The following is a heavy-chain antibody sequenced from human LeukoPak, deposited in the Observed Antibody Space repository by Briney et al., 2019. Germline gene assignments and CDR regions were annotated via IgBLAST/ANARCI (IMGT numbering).Heavy chain of an antibody. Sequence: ASVKVSCKASGYTLTAYYMHWVRQAPGQGLEWMGWINPNSGGTNYAQNFQGRVTMTTDTSISTAYMELSGLTSDDTAVYCCARDRWGRGDFDYWGQGTLVTVSP. CDR3: ARDRWGRGDFDY. CDR1: GYTLTAYY. D-gene: IGHD7-27*01. CDR2: INPNSGGT. V-gene: IGHV1-2*02. J-gene: IGHJ4*02.